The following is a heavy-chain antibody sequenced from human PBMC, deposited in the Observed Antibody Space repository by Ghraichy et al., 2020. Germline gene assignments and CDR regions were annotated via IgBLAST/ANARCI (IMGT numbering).Heavy chain of an antibody. CDR2: ISGTGGST. D-gene: IGHD2-15*01. CDR3: AKRFCSGGSCYQHDAFDI. CDR1: GFTFSGYA. J-gene: IGHJ3*02. V-gene: IGHV3-23*01. Sequence: GGSLRLSCAASGFTFSGYAISWFHKAPGKGLEWVSAISGTGGSTDYADSGKGRFNISRDKYNNMLYMQMNSLRAEDMAVYYCAKRFCSGGSCYQHDAFDIWGQGTMVTVSS.